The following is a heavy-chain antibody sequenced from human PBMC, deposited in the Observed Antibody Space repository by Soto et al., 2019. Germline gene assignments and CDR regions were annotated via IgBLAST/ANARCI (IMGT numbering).Heavy chain of an antibody. D-gene: IGHD3-22*01. CDR1: GFTFSSYG. CDR3: ARDGEYYNASSGYYAWFDP. J-gene: IGHJ5*02. V-gene: IGHV3-33*01. Sequence: GGSLRLSCAASGFTFSSYGMHWVRQAPGKGLEWVAVIWYDGSNKYYADSVKGRFTISRDNSKNTLYLQMNSLRAEDTAVYYCARDGEYYNASSGYYAWFDPWGQGTLVTVSS. CDR2: IWYDGSNK.